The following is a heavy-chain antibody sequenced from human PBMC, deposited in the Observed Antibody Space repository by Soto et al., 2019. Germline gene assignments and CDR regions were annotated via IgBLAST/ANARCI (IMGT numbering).Heavy chain of an antibody. CDR2: ISSSGSTI. J-gene: IGHJ3*02. V-gene: IGHV3-11*01. D-gene: IGHD2-2*02. CDR1: GFTFSDYY. Sequence: GGSLRLSCAASGFTFSDYYMSRIRQAPGKGLEWASYISSSGSTISYADSVVGRFTISRDNAKNSLYLHMNRLRAEDTAVSYGSREGQIPFTLPHTLAFDSRGQGTMVTVS. CDR3: SREGQIPFTLPHTLAFDS.